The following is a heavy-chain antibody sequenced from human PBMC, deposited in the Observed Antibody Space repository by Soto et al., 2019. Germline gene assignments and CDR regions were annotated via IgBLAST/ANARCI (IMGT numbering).Heavy chain of an antibody. V-gene: IGHV3-30*03. D-gene: IGHD1-26*01. CDR3: GTIVGATRFDY. CDR1: GFTFSSYG. Sequence: GGSLRLSCATSGFTFSSYGMHWVRQAPGKGLEWVAVISYDGSNKYYADSVKGRFTISRDNSKNTLYLQMNSLRAEDTAVYYCGTIVGATRFDYWGQGTLVTVSS. J-gene: IGHJ4*02. CDR2: ISYDGSNK.